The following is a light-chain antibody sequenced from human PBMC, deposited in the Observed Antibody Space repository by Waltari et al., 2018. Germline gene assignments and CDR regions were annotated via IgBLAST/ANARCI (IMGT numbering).Light chain of an antibody. CDR2: AAS. CDR3: QQFDTFPLT. J-gene: IGKJ5*01. V-gene: IGKV1-12*01. Sequence: DIVMTQSPSSVSASVGDRVTITCRASQAISCWLAWYQQKPGKAPKLLIYAASSLQSGVPSRFSGSGFGTDFTLTISSLQPEDFATYFCQQFDTFPLTFGQGTRLEIK. CDR1: QAISCW.